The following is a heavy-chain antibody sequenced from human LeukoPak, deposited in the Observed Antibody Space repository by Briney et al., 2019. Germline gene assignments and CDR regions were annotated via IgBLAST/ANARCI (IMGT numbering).Heavy chain of an antibody. Sequence: SETLSLTCTVSGGSISSYYWSWIRQPAGKGLEWIGRIYTSGSTNYNPSLKSRVTMSVDTSKNQFSLKLSSVTAADTAVYYCASNKPDIVVVPAAEVLRAFDIWGQGTMVTVSS. J-gene: IGHJ3*02. CDR2: IYTSGST. V-gene: IGHV4-4*07. CDR1: GGSISSYY. D-gene: IGHD2-2*01. CDR3: ASNKPDIVVVPAAEVLRAFDI.